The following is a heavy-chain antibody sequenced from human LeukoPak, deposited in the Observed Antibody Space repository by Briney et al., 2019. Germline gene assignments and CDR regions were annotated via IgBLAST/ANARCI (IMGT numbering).Heavy chain of an antibody. V-gene: IGHV3-21*01. J-gene: IGHJ5*02. Sequence: PGGSLRLSCAASGFTFSSYSMNWVRQAPGKGLEWVSSISTSSSYIYYADSVKGRFTISRDNAKNTLYLQMNSLGAEDTAVYYCARDGTGRFDPWGQGTLVTVSS. CDR3: ARDGTGRFDP. CDR2: ISTSSSYI. CDR1: GFTFSSYS. D-gene: IGHD1-1*01.